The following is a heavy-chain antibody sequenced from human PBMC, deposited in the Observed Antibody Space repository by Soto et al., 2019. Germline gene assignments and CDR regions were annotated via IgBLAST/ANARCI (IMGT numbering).Heavy chain of an antibody. CDR2: INPSGTTT. CDR3: AKPQIARHYYYDMEV. CDR1: GYTFTSFY. J-gene: IGHJ6*02. Sequence: QVQLVQSGAEVKKPGASVKVSCKASGYTFTSFYMHWVRQAPGQGLEWMGIINPSGTTTDYAQKFQGRVTMTRDTSTSTYYMELSSLTFEDTAVYYCAKPQIARHYYYDMEVWGQGTAVTVSS. V-gene: IGHV1-46*01.